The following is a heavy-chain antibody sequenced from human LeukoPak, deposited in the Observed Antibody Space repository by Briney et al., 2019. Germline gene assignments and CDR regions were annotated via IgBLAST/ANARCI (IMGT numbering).Heavy chain of an antibody. CDR3: AKELFTVAPGYYYGMDV. Sequence: GGSLRLSCAASGFTFSSYGMHWVRQAPGKGLEWVAVISYDGSNKYYADSVKGRFTISRDNSKNTLYLQMNSLRAEDTAVYYCAKELFTVAPGYYYGMDVWGQGTTVTVSS. CDR2: ISYDGSNK. J-gene: IGHJ6*02. V-gene: IGHV3-30*18. CDR1: GFTFSSYG. D-gene: IGHD6-19*01.